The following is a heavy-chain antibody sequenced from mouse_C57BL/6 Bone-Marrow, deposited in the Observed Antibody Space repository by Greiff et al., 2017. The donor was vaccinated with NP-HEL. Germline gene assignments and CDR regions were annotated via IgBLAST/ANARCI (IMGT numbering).Heavy chain of an antibody. CDR1: GFNIKDDY. D-gene: IGHD2-5*01. J-gene: IGHJ4*01. Sequence: VQLQQSGAELVRPGASVKLSCTASGFNIKDDYMHWVKQRPEQGLEWIGWIDPENGDTEYASKFQGKATITADPSSNTAYLQLSSLTSEDTAVYYCTTNSNYLHYYAMDYWGQGTSVTVSS. CDR3: TTNSNYLHYYAMDY. V-gene: IGHV14-4*01. CDR2: IDPENGDT.